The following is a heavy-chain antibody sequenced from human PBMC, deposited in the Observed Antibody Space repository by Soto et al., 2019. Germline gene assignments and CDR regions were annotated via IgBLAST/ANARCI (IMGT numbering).Heavy chain of an antibody. Sequence: QVQLVQSGAEVKNPGASVKISCTASGYNFINNYIYWVRQAPGQGLEYMGLIYLSGGNTKYAQKFQDRVTMTRDTSTNTVYLELTSRRFDDTAMYYCAKEGAEWGQGTLVTVSS. CDR3: AKEGAE. J-gene: IGHJ4*02. CDR2: IYLSGGNT. CDR1: GYNFINNY. V-gene: IGHV1-46*01.